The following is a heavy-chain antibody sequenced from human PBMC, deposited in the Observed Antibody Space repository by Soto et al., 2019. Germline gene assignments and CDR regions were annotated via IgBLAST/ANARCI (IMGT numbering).Heavy chain of an antibody. CDR3: ARDGYCSGGSCYSVPVFDY. J-gene: IGHJ4*02. V-gene: IGHV3-33*01. Sequence: QVQLGESGGGVVQPGRSLRLSCAASGFTFSSYGMHWVRQAPGKGLEWVAVIWYDGSNKYYADSVKGRFTISRDNSKNTLYLQMNSLRAEDTGVYYCARDGYCSGGSCYSVPVFDYWGQGTLVTVSS. CDR2: IWYDGSNK. CDR1: GFTFSSYG. D-gene: IGHD2-15*01.